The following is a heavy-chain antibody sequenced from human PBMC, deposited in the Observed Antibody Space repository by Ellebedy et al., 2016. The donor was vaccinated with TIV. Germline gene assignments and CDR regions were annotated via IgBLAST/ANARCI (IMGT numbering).Heavy chain of an antibody. V-gene: IGHV1-8*01. CDR3: ARVRGYSGYPDY. J-gene: IGHJ4*02. CDR1: PFPFTSYD. D-gene: IGHD5-12*01. Sequence: AASVKVSCKASPFPFTSYDINSLRQAAVLGLELMGWMNPNSGYTGYAQKFQGIVTMTRNTSISTAYMELSSLRSEDTAVYNGARVRGYSGYPDYWGQGTLVTVSS. CDR2: MNPNSGYT.